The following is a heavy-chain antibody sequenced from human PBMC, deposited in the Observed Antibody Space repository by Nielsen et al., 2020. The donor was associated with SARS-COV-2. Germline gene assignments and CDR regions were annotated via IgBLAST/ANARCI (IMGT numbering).Heavy chain of an antibody. Sequence: SETLSLTCTVSGGSISSYYWSWIRQPPGKGLEWIGHIYYSGSTNYNPSLKSRVTISVDTSKNQFSLKLSSVTAADTAVYYCARGGAAGYCSGGSCYGGFDPWGQGTLVTVSS. CDR3: ARGGAAGYCSGGSCYGGFDP. CDR2: IYYSGST. J-gene: IGHJ5*02. CDR1: GGSISSYY. D-gene: IGHD2-15*01. V-gene: IGHV4-59*01.